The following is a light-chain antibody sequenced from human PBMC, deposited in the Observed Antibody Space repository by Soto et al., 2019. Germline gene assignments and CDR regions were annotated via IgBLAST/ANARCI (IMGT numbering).Light chain of an antibody. CDR2: AAA. Sequence: DIQMTQSPSSLSASVGDRVTITCRASQSISSYLNWYQQKPGKAPKLLIYAAASLQSGVPSRFSGSRSGTDFTLTICSLQPEDFATYYCQQSYSTPRLTFGGGTKMEIK. J-gene: IGKJ4*01. V-gene: IGKV1-39*01. CDR3: QQSYSTPRLT. CDR1: QSISSY.